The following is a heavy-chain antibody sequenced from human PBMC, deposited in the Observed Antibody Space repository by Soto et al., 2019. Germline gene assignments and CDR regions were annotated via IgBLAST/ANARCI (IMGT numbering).Heavy chain of an antibody. D-gene: IGHD6-6*01. Sequence: ASVKVSCKASGYTFTSYAMHWVRQAPGQRLEWMGWINAGNGNTKYSQKFQGRVTITRDTSASTAYMELSSLISEDTAVYYCARVLVAARPMSYYYGMDVWGQGITVTVSS. CDR1: GYTFTSYA. J-gene: IGHJ6*02. V-gene: IGHV1-3*01. CDR2: INAGNGNT. CDR3: ARVLVAARPMSYYYGMDV.